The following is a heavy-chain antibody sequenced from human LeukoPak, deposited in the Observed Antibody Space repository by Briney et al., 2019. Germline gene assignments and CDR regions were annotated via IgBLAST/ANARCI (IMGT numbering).Heavy chain of an antibody. V-gene: IGHV4-39*01. CDR3: AIVATIGGYFDY. Sequence: SETLSLTYTVSGGSISSSSYYWGWIRQPPGKGLEWIGSIYYSGSTYYNPSLKSRVTISVDTSKNQFSLKLSSVTAADTAVYYCAIVATIGGYFDYWGQGTLVTVSS. CDR2: IYYSGST. J-gene: IGHJ4*02. CDR1: GGSISSSSYY. D-gene: IGHD5-12*01.